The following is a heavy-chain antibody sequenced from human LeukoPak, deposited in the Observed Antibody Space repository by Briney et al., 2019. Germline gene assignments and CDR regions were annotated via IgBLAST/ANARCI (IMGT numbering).Heavy chain of an antibody. J-gene: IGHJ6*02. CDR1: GYTFTSYD. CDR2: MNPNSGNT. CDR3: ARRRYSYGHYYYYDMDV. Sequence: ASVKVSCKASGYTFTSYDVNWVRQATGQGLEWMGWMNPNSGNTDYAQKFQGRVTMTRNTSISTAYMELSSLRSEDTAVYYCARRRYSYGHYYYYDMDVWGQGTTVTVSS. D-gene: IGHD5-18*01. V-gene: IGHV1-8*01.